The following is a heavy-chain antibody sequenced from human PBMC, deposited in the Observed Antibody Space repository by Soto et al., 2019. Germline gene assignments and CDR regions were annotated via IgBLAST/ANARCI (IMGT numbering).Heavy chain of an antibody. J-gene: IGHJ3*02. Sequence: SETLSLTCTVSGGSISSSSYYWGWIRQPPGKGLEWIGSIYYSGSTYYNPSLKSRVTISVDTSKNQFSLKLSSVTAADTAVYYCARGAAAVLDAFDIWGQGTMVTVSS. D-gene: IGHD6-13*01. CDR2: IYYSGST. CDR1: GGSISSSSYY. V-gene: IGHV4-39*01. CDR3: ARGAAAVLDAFDI.